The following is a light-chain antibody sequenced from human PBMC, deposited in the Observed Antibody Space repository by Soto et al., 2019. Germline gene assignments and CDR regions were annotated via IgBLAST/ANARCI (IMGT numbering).Light chain of an antibody. CDR1: SSDVGGYNY. CDR3: SSYTSRSTLYV. V-gene: IGLV2-14*03. J-gene: IGLJ1*01. CDR2: DVS. Sequence: SALAQPASVSGSPGQSITISCTRTSSDVGGYNYVSWYQQHPGKAPKLMIYDVSNRPSGVSNRFSGSKSGNTASLTISGLQAEDEADYYCSSYTSRSTLYVFGTGTKVTVL.